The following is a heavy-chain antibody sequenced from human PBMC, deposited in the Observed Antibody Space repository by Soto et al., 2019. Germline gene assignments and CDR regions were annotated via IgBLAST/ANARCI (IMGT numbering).Heavy chain of an antibody. CDR2: IWYDGSNK. CDR3: ARDGIVGAMYYFNGMDV. D-gene: IGHD1-26*01. Sequence: QVQLVESGGGVVQPGRSLRLSCAASGFTFSSYGMHWVRQAPGKGLEWVAVIWYDGSNKYYADSVKGRFTISRDNYKTTLYLQMKSLRAEDKAVYYCARDGIVGAMYYFNGMDVWGQGTTVTVSS. CDR1: GFTFSSYG. J-gene: IGHJ6*02. V-gene: IGHV3-33*01.